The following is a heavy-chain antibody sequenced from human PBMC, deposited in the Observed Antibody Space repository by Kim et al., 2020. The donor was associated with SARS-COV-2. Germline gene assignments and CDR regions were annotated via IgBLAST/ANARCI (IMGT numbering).Heavy chain of an antibody. CDR1: GYTFTSYG. CDR3: ARGGRVVPASVSRYNAMDV. D-gene: IGHD2-2*01. CDR2: INAGNDNT. Sequence: ASVKVSCKPSGYTFTSYGIHWVRQAPGQRLEWMGWINAGNDNTQHSQNFQDRVTITRDTSANTVYMELSSLRSEDTAVYYCARGGRVVPASVSRYNAMDVWGQGTTVTVSS. J-gene: IGHJ6*02. V-gene: IGHV1-3*01.